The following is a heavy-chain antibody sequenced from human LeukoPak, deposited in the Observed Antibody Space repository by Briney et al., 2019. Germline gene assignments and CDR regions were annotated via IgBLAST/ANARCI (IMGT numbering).Heavy chain of an antibody. V-gene: IGHV3-33*01. CDR1: GFTFSSYG. CDR2: IWYDGSNE. CDR3: ARENMITFGGVIASYYFDY. D-gene: IGHD3-16*02. J-gene: IGHJ4*02. Sequence: QAGGSLRLSCAASGFTFSSYGMHWVRQAPGKGLEWVAVIWYDGSNEYYADSVKGRFTISRDNSKNTLYLQMNSLRAEDTAVYYCARENMITFGGVIASYYFDYWGQGTLVTVSS.